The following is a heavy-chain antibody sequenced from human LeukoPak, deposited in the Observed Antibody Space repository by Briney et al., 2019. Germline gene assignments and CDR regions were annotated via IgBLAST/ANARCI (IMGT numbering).Heavy chain of an antibody. J-gene: IGHJ4*02. CDR3: ARALYGSGSPSDY. CDR1: GGSIRSFY. V-gene: IGHV4-59*06. CDR2: IYYSGST. Sequence: PSDTLSLTCTVSGGSIRSFYWSWIRQPPGKGLEWIGYIYYSGSTYYNPSLKSRVTISVDTSKNQFSLKLSSVTAADTAVYYCARALYGSGSPSDYWGQGTLVTVSS. D-gene: IGHD3-10*01.